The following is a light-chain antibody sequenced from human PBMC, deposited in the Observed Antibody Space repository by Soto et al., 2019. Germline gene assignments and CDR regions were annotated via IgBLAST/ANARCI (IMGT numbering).Light chain of an antibody. CDR3: QSYDSSLSGLV. Sequence: QSVLTQPPSVSEAPGQRVTISCTGSSSNIGAGYEAHWYQQVPGTAPKLLIYENNNRPSGVPDRFSGSKSGTSASLAITGGQAEDEAEYYFQSYDSSLSGLVFGTGTKLTVL. J-gene: IGLJ1*01. V-gene: IGLV1-40*01. CDR2: ENN. CDR1: SSNIGAGYE.